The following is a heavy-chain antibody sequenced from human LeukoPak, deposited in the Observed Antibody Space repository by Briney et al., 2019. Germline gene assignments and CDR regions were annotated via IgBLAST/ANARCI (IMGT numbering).Heavy chain of an antibody. Sequence: SETLSLTCTVSGYFISSGYYWGWIRQPPGKGLQWIGSIHHSGSTYYNPSLKSRVTISVDTSKNQFSLKLSSVTAADTAVYYCARGYYYDSSGYYLRPFDYWGQGTLVTVSS. CDR1: GYFISSGYY. J-gene: IGHJ4*02. D-gene: IGHD3-22*01. CDR2: IHHSGST. V-gene: IGHV4-38-2*02. CDR3: ARGYYYDSSGYYLRPFDY.